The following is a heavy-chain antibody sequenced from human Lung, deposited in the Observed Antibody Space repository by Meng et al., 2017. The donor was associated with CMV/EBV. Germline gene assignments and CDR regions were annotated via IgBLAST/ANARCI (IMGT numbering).Heavy chain of an antibody. D-gene: IGHD6-19*01. CDR2: IYHSGST. Sequence: QGHLVEAGPGLVKPSGTLSLPCPVSGCSNSSSNGWGWVRQPPGKGLEWIGEIYHSGSTNYNPSLKSRVTISVDKSKNQFSLKLSSVTAADTAVYYCASFPPPGKQWLVTDYWGQGTLVTVSS. V-gene: IGHV4-4*02. CDR1: GCSNSSSNG. J-gene: IGHJ4*02. CDR3: ASFPPPGKQWLVTDY.